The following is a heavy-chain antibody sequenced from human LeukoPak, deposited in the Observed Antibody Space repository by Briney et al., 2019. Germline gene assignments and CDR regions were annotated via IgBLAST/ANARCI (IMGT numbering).Heavy chain of an antibody. V-gene: IGHV3-9*01. CDR3: AKDMGRYSGGWPGGMDV. CDR1: GFTFDDYA. Sequence: PGRSLRLSCAASGFTFDDYAMHWVRQAPGKGLEWVSGTSWNSGSIGYADSVKGRFTISRDNAKNSLYLQMNSLRAEDTALYYCAKDMGRYSGGWPGGMDVWGQGTTVTVSS. CDR2: TSWNSGSI. D-gene: IGHD6-19*01. J-gene: IGHJ6*02.